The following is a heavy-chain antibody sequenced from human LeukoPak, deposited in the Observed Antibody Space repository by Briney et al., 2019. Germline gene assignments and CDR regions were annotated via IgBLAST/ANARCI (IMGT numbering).Heavy chain of an antibody. CDR3: AREHSSSSPSPYYYYYMDV. CDR1: GGSISSGSYY. Sequence: SETLSLTCTVSGGSISSGSYYWSWIRQPAGKGLEWIGRIYTSGGTNYNPSLKSRVTISVDTSKNQFSLKLSSVTAADTAVYYCAREHSSSSPSPYYYYYMDVWGKGTTVTVSS. D-gene: IGHD6-13*01. V-gene: IGHV4-61*02. CDR2: IYTSGGT. J-gene: IGHJ6*03.